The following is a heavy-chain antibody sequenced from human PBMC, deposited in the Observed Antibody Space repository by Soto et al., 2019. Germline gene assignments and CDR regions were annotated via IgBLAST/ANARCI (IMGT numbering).Heavy chain of an antibody. CDR1: GFTFSTYW. Sequence: GGSLRLSCAASGFTFSTYWMSWVRQAPGKGLEWVSAISGSGGSTYYADSVKGRFTISRDNSKNTLYLQMNSLRAEDTAVYYCAKDNRYYYGSGSYSSFDYWGQGTLVTVSS. J-gene: IGHJ4*02. CDR2: ISGSGGST. D-gene: IGHD3-10*01. CDR3: AKDNRYYYGSGSYSSFDY. V-gene: IGHV3-23*01.